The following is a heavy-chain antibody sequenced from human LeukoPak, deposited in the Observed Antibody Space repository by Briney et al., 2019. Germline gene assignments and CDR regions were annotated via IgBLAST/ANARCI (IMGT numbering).Heavy chain of an antibody. Sequence: GGSLRLSCAASGFSFSKYAMHWVRQAPGKGLEWVAVISFDETKKYYADSVKGRFTISRDNSNNTLFLQMNSLKTEDTAVYFCAKMKVIKGASVDYWGQGSLVTV. CDR1: GFSFSKYA. CDR3: AKMKVIKGASVDY. D-gene: IGHD2/OR15-2a*01. CDR2: ISFDETKK. J-gene: IGHJ4*02. V-gene: IGHV3-30-3*02.